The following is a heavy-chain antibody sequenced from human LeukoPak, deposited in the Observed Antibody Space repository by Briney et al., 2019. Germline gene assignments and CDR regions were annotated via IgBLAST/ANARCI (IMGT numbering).Heavy chain of an antibody. V-gene: IGHV3-23*01. CDR3: AKRELLGMYYFDY. D-gene: IGHD1-26*01. CDR1: GFSLSSYA. J-gene: IGHJ4*02. CDR2: ISGGGNT. Sequence: GGSLRLSCAPSGFSLSSYAMSWVRQAPGKGLEWVSAISGGGNTYYADSVKGRFTISRDNSKNTLYLQMNSLRAEDTAVYYCAKRELLGMYYFDYWGQGTLVTVSS.